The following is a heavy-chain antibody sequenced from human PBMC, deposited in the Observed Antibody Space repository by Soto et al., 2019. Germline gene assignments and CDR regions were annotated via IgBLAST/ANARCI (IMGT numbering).Heavy chain of an antibody. J-gene: IGHJ4*02. D-gene: IGHD6-19*01. Sequence: QIQLVQSGAEVKKPGTSVKVSFKDSGYTFTQYDTGWGRQAPGQGLEWVGWISPYSGNTKYAQKVQGRVTLTTDTTMSTAYMELMSLRSDETAVYYCVGCASGGWYTGGYWGQGTLVTVSS. CDR1: GYTFTQYD. V-gene: IGHV1-18*01. CDR2: ISPYSGNT. CDR3: VGCASGGWYTGGY.